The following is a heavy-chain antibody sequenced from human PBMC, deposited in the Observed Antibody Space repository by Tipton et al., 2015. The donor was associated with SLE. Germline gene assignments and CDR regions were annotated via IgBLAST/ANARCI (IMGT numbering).Heavy chain of an antibody. CDR3: ARDPETTVTTYWYFDL. J-gene: IGHJ2*01. CDR2: ISYDGSNK. V-gene: IGHV3-30-3*01. D-gene: IGHD4-17*01. CDR1: GFTFSSYA. Sequence: SLRLSCAASGFTFSSYAMHWVRQAPGKGLEWVAVISYDGSNKDYADSVKGRFTISRDNSKNTLYLQMNSLRAEDTAVYYCARDPETTVTTYWYFDLWGRGTLVTVSS.